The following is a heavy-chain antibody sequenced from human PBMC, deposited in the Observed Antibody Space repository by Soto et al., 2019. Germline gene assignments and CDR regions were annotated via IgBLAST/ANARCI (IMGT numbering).Heavy chain of an antibody. CDR2: IIPIFGTA. D-gene: IGHD3-10*01. CDR1: GGTFNSYA. CDR3: ALWGFRDGNKSKNNYGIEV. J-gene: IGHJ6*02. Sequence: QVQLVQSGAEVKKPGSSVKVSCKASGGTFNSYAISWVRQAPGQGLEWMGGIIPIFGTANYAQNFQGRVAITADESTTAAYMQLRSLRSEDTAVYYCALWGFRDGNKSKNNYGIEVWGQGTTVTVSS. V-gene: IGHV1-69*01.